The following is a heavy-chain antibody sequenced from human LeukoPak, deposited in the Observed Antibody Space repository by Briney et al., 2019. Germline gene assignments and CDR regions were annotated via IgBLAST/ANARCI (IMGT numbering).Heavy chain of an antibody. CDR1: GYTFTSYD. D-gene: IGHD1-26*01. CDR3: AGDGGYGGSRAFDI. V-gene: IGHV1-8*01. Sequence: ASVKVSCKASGYTFTSYDINWVRQAPGQGLEWMGWMNPNSGNTGYAQKFQGRVTMTRNTSISPAYMELSSLRSEDTAVYYCAGDGGYGGSRAFDIWGQGTMVTVSS. CDR2: MNPNSGNT. J-gene: IGHJ3*02.